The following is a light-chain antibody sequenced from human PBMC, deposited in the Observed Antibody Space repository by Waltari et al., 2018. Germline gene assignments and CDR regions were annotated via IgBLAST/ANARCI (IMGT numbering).Light chain of an antibody. Sequence: ETVLTQSPATLSVSPGERATLSCRASQSVSNNLAWYQQKPGQAPRLLIYGASTRATGIPARFSGSGSGTEFTLTISSLQSEDFAVYYCQQYNNWPLTFGPGTKVDIK. J-gene: IGKJ3*01. CDR2: GAS. V-gene: IGKV3-15*01. CDR1: QSVSNN. CDR3: QQYNNWPLT.